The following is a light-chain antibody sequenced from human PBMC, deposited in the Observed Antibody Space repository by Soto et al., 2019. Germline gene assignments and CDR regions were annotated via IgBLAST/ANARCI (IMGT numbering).Light chain of an antibody. CDR2: GAS. Sequence: EIVMTQSPVTLSVSPGERATLSCRASQSVSSNLAGYQQKPGQAPRLLIYGASTRATDIPSRFSGSGSGTEFTLTISSLQSEDFAFYYCQQYNNWPPTFGQGTRVEIK. J-gene: IGKJ1*01. CDR3: QQYNNWPPT. V-gene: IGKV3-15*01. CDR1: QSVSSN.